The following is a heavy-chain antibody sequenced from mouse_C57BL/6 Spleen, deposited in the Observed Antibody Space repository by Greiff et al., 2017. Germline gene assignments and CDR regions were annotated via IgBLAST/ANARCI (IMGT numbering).Heavy chain of an antibody. Sequence: EVQLQQSGPELVKPGASVKIPCKASGYTFTDYNMDWVKQSHGKSLEWIGDINPNNGGTIYNQKFKGKATLTVDKSSSTAYMELRSLTSEDTAVYYCARGGWITTVVATRVWYAMDYWGQGTSVTVSS. CDR1: GYTFTDYN. V-gene: IGHV1-18*01. CDR3: ARGGWITTVVATRVWYAMDY. J-gene: IGHJ4*01. CDR2: INPNNGGT. D-gene: IGHD1-1*01.